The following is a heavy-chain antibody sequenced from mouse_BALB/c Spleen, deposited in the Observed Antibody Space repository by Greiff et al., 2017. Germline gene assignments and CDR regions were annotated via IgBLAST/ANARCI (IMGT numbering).Heavy chain of an antibody. CDR1: GFTFSNYW. CDR2: IRLKSNNYAT. D-gene: IGHD1-1*01. J-gene: IGHJ2*01. V-gene: IGHV6-6*02. Sequence: EVKLMESGGGLVQPGGSMKLSCVASGFTFSNYWMNWVRQSPEKGLEWVAEIRLKSNNYATHYAESVKGRFTISRDDSKSSVYLQMNNLRAEDTGIYYCTREGLLRVYYFDYWGQGTTLTVSS. CDR3: TREGLLRVYYFDY.